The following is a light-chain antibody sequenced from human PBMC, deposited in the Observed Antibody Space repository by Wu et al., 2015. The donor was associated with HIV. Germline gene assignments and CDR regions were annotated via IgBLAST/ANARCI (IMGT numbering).Light chain of an antibody. CDR2: GAS. J-gene: IGKJ2*01. CDR3: QQRRTGLYVQ. V-gene: IGKV3-11*01. CDR1: QSLGTY. Sequence: EIVLTQSPATLSSSPGERVTLSCRASQSLGTYLAWYQQKPGQAPRLLIYGASSRATGIPARFSGSGSGTDFTLTISSLEPEDFAIYYCQQRRTGLYVQFGQGTKLEIK.